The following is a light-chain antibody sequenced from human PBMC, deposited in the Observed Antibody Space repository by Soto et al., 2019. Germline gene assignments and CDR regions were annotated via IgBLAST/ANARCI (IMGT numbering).Light chain of an antibody. J-gene: IGKJ4*01. CDR2: DAS. CDR3: QQVNVYPST. Sequence: IQLTQSPSSLSASVGDRVTITCRSSQGISSYFGWYQQKPGKAPNLLIHDASALHSGVPSRFSGGGSGTDFTLTISSLQPEDFATYYCQQVNVYPSTFGGGTKVDIK. V-gene: IGKV1-9*01. CDR1: QGISSY.